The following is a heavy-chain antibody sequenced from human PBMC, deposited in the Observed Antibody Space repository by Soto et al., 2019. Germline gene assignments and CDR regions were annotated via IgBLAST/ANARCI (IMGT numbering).Heavy chain of an antibody. J-gene: IGHJ4*02. CDR2: ISSSGSST. D-gene: IGHD2-15*01. Sequence: GGSLRLSCAASGFTFGDYYMSWIRQAPGKGLEWVSYISSSGSSTYYVDSVRGRFTISRDNAKNSLYLQMDSLGAEDTAVYYFSRAAADRPVACYCAQGSLVPGSS. CDR3: SRAAADRPVACY. CDR1: GFTFGDYY. V-gene: IGHV3-11*01.